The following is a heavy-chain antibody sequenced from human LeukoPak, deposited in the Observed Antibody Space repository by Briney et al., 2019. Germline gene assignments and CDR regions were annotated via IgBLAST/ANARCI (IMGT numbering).Heavy chain of an antibody. Sequence: SDTLSLTCTVSGGSINSGDYYWTWIRQPPWKDLQCIGYIYYSGSTYYNPSLKSRLTISVDTSKKQSSPKLTSVTAADTAVYFCARGVGSSWYGDWGQGTLVTVSS. J-gene: IGHJ4*02. CDR2: IYYSGST. D-gene: IGHD6-13*01. CDR1: GGSINSGDYY. V-gene: IGHV4-30-4*02. CDR3: ARGVGSSWYGD.